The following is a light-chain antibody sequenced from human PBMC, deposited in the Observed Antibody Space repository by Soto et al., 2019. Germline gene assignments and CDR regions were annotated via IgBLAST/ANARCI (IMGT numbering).Light chain of an antibody. J-gene: IGKJ2*01. Sequence: DIQLTQSPSFLSASVGDRVTITCRASQGISSYLAWYQQPPGKAPKLLIYGASTLQRWVSSRFSGSGSGTEFTLTISSLQPEDFATYYCQHLNTYPRTFGQGTKLEVK. CDR1: QGISSY. CDR3: QHLNTYPRT. V-gene: IGKV1-9*01. CDR2: GAS.